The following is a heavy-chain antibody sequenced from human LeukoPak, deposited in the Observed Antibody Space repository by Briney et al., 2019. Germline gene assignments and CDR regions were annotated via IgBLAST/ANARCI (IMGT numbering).Heavy chain of an antibody. Sequence: PSETPSLTCTVSGGSISSSSYYWGWIRQPPGKGLEWIGSIYYSGSTYYNPSLESRVTISVDTSKNQFSLKLSSVTAADTAVYYCARRYYAHFDYWGQGTLVTVSS. V-gene: IGHV4-39*01. CDR1: GGSISSSSYY. J-gene: IGHJ4*02. D-gene: IGHD3-22*01. CDR3: ARRYYAHFDY. CDR2: IYYSGST.